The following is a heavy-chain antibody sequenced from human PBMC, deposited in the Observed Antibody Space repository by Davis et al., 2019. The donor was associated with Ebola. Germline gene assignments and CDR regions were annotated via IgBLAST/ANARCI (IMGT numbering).Heavy chain of an antibody. CDR3: ATAPIVGPTKGAFDI. Sequence: GESLKISCEGSGFTFSYYGMHWVRQAPGTGLEWVASISDDGSKTYYGDSVKGRFTISRDSSKNMLYLQMNSLRADDTAVYYCATAPIVGPTKGAFDIWGQGTLVAVSP. CDR1: GFTFSYYG. V-gene: IGHV3-30*03. CDR2: ISDDGSKT. J-gene: IGHJ3*02. D-gene: IGHD1-26*01.